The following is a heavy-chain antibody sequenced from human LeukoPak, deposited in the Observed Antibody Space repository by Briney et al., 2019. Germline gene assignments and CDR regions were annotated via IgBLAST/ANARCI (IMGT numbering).Heavy chain of an antibody. CDR3: ARVKGREGSTVIIDY. CDR2: ISHSGSV. D-gene: IGHD3-10*01. Sequence: PSETLPLTCAVYGGSFSGYYWSWIRQSPGKGLEWIGYISHSGSVNYNPSPKSRVTMSVDTSKNQFSLKLSSVTAADTAVYYCARVKGREGSTVIIDYWGQGTLVTVSS. CDR1: GGSFSGYY. J-gene: IGHJ4*02. V-gene: IGHV4-59*01.